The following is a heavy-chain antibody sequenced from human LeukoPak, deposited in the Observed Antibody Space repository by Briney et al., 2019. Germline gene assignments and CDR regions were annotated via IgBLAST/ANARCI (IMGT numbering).Heavy chain of an antibody. CDR2: IKQDGSEK. CDR3: ARLRPYCSSTSCYQIYYYYGMDV. CDR1: GFTFSSYW. J-gene: IGHJ6*02. Sequence: PGGSLRLSCAASGFTFSSYWMSWVRQAPGKGLEWVANIKQDGSEKYYVDSVKGRFTISRDNAKNSLYLQMNSLRAEDTAVYYCARLRPYCSSTSCYQIYYYYGMDVWGQGTTVTVSS. D-gene: IGHD2-2*01. V-gene: IGHV3-7*01.